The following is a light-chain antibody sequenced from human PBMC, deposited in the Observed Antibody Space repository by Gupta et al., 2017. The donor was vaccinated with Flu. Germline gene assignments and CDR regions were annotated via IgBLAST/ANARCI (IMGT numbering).Light chain of an antibody. CDR3: QQYDDWPS. CDR1: QSVGSN. Sequence: PGERATLSCRASQSVGSNLAWYQQKPGQAPRLLIDDASTRATGIPARFGGSGSGTEFTLTSSSLQSEDYALYFCQQYDDWPSFGGGTTVGIK. CDR2: DAS. V-gene: IGKV3-15*01. J-gene: IGKJ4*01.